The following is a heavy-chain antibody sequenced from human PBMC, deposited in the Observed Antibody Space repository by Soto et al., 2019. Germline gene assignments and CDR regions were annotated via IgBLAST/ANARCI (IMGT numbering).Heavy chain of an antibody. CDR3: AKDAEYYYGSGSYVY. Sequence: SLRLSCAASGFTFDDYAMHWVRQAPGKGLEWVSGISWNSGSIGYADSVKGRFTISRDNAKNSLYLQMNSLRAEDTALYYCAKDAEYYYGSGSYVYWGQGTLVTVSS. V-gene: IGHV3-9*01. D-gene: IGHD3-10*01. J-gene: IGHJ4*02. CDR2: ISWNSGSI. CDR1: GFTFDDYA.